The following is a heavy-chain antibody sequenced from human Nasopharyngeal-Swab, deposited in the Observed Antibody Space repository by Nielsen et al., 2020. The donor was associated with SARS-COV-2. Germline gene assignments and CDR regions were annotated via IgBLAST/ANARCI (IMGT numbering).Heavy chain of an antibody. CDR3: ASNIEWYMDV. CDR2: IKSKTDGGTT. V-gene: IGHV3-15*01. J-gene: IGHJ6*03. Sequence: VRQAPGKGLEWVGRIKSKTDGGTTDYAAPVKGRFTISRDNSKNTLYLQMNSLRAEDTAVYYCASNIEWYMDVWGKGTTVTVSS. D-gene: IGHD2/OR15-2a*01.